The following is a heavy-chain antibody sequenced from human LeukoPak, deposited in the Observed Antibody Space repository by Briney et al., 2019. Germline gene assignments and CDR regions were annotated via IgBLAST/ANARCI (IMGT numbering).Heavy chain of an antibody. Sequence: AGGSLRLSCAASGFTFSDYYMSWIRQAPGKGLEWVSYISSSGSTIYYADSVKGRFTISRDNAKNSLYLQMNSLRAEDTAVYYCATTRTGIAVAGIRSFDYWGQGTLVTVSS. D-gene: IGHD6-19*01. V-gene: IGHV3-11*01. CDR1: GFTFSDYY. CDR3: ATTRTGIAVAGIRSFDY. CDR2: ISSSGSTI. J-gene: IGHJ4*02.